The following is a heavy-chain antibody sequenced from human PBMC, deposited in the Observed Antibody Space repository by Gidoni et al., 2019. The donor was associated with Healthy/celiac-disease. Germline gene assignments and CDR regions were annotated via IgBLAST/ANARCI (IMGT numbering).Heavy chain of an antibody. Sequence: QITLKESGPTLVNPTQTLTLTCTFSGFSLSTSGVGVGWIRQPPGKALEWLALIYWNDDKRYSPSLKSRLTITKDTSKNQVVLTMTNMDPVDTATYYCAHSPGPLYCTNGVCYGGYYFDYWGQGTLVTVSS. J-gene: IGHJ4*02. CDR2: IYWNDDK. D-gene: IGHD2-8*01. CDR1: GFSLSTSGVG. V-gene: IGHV2-5*01. CDR3: AHSPGPLYCTNGVCYGGYYFDY.